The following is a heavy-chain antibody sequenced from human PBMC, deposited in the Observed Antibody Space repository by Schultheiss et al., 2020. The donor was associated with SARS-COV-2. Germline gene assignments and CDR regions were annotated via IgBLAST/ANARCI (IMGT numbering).Heavy chain of an antibody. D-gene: IGHD1-26*01. V-gene: IGHV4-34*01. Sequence: SETLSLTCAVYGGSFSGYYWSWIRQPPGKGLEWIGEINHSGSTNYNPSLKSRVTISVDTSKNQFSLKLSSVTAADTAVYYCARGKVGWFDPWGQGTLVTVSS. CDR2: INHSGST. CDR3: ARGKVGWFDP. CDR1: GGSFSGYY. J-gene: IGHJ5*02.